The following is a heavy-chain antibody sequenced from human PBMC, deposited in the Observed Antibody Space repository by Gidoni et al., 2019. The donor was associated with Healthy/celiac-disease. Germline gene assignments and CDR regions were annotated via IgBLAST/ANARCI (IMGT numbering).Heavy chain of an antibody. CDR1: GFTFSISA. D-gene: IGHD5-18*01. CDR2: NSYDESNK. CDR3: AREGYSSAFDV. V-gene: IGHV3-30-3*01. J-gene: IGHJ3*01. Sequence: QVQLVESGGGVVQPGRSLRPSCATSGFTFSISAMHWVRQAPGKGLEWVALNSYDESNKYSADSVKGRFTISRDISENTLYLQMDSLRTEDTAVYYCAREGYSSAFDVWGQGTMVTVSS.